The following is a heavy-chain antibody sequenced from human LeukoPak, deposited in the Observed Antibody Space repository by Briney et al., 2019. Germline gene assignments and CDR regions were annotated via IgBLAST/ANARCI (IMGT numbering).Heavy chain of an antibody. Sequence: SQTLSLTCAISGDSVSSINGAWNWVRQSPSRCLEWLGWTYYRSKWYDDYAGFMKGRITISPDTSKNQFSLHLDSVTPEDTAVYYCARDVATSGWYTFDYWGQGTLVTVSS. J-gene: IGHJ4*02. CDR1: GDSVSSINGA. D-gene: IGHD6-19*01. V-gene: IGHV6-1*01. CDR2: TYYRSKWYD. CDR3: ARDVATSGWYTFDY.